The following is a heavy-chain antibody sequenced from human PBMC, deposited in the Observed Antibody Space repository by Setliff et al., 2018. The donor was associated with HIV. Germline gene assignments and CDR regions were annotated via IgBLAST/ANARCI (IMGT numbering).Heavy chain of an antibody. D-gene: IGHD3-10*01. V-gene: IGHV1-69*10. CDR1: GGTSNKYA. J-gene: IGHJ3*02. CDR3: AGPRGDEAFDI. CDR2: FIPVLDIT. Sequence: WASVKVSCKASGGTSNKYAINWVRQAPGQGLEWMGQFIPVLDITNYAQKFQGRVTITADESSSTMYMELSGLRSGDTAVYYCAGPRGDEAFDIWGQGTMVTVSS.